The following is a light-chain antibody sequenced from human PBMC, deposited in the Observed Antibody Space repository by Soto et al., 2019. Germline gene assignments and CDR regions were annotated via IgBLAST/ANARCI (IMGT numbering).Light chain of an antibody. CDR3: QQYGSSPQYT. Sequence: EIVLTQSPGTLSLSPGERATLSCRASQSVSSSYFAWYQQKPGQAPRLLIYGASSRATGIPDRFSGSGSGTDFTLTLSRLEPEDFAVYDCQQYGSSPQYTFGQGTKLEIK. CDR1: QSVSSSY. V-gene: IGKV3-20*01. CDR2: GAS. J-gene: IGKJ2*01.